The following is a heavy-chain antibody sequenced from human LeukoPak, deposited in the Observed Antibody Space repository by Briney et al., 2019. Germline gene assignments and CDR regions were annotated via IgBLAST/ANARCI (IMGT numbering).Heavy chain of an antibody. CDR3: ARVDSSGWSGVDY. Sequence: SETLSLTCTVSGVSISSSSYYWGWIRQPPGKGLEWIGSIYYSGSTYYNPSLKSRVTISVDTSKDQFSLKLSSVTAADTAVYYCARVDSSGWSGVDYWGQGTLVTVSS. CDR1: GVSISSSSYY. D-gene: IGHD6-19*01. CDR2: IYYSGST. J-gene: IGHJ4*02. V-gene: IGHV4-39*07.